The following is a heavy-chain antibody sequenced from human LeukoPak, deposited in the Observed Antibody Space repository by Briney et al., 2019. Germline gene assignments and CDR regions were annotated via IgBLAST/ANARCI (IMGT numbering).Heavy chain of an antibody. CDR3: AREPRYYYGSGSNEY. V-gene: IGHV1-2*02. Sequence: ASVKVSCKAYGYTFTDYYMHWVRQAPGQGLEWMGWINPNSGGTNYAQKFQGRVTMTRDTSISTAYMELSRLRSDDTAVYYCAREPRYYYGSGSNEYWGQGTLVTVSS. CDR2: INPNSGGT. J-gene: IGHJ4*02. CDR1: GYTFTDYY. D-gene: IGHD3-10*01.